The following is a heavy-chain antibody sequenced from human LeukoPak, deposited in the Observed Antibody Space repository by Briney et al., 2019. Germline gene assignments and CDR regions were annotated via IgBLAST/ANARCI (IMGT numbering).Heavy chain of an antibody. Sequence: GASVKVSCKASGYTFTVYYMHWVPQAPGQGLEWMGWINPNSGGTNYAQKFQGRVTMTRDTSISTAYMELSRLRPDDTAVYYCARDQLLRYFDWLLPYEYYFDYWGQGTLVTVSS. V-gene: IGHV1-2*02. J-gene: IGHJ4*02. CDR2: INPNSGGT. CDR3: ARDQLLRYFDWLLPYEYYFDY. CDR1: GYTFTVYY. D-gene: IGHD3-9*01.